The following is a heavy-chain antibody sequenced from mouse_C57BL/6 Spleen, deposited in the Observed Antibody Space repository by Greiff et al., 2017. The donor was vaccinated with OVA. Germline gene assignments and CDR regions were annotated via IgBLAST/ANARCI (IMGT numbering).Heavy chain of an antibody. V-gene: IGHV1-7*01. Sequence: QVQLQQSGAELAKPGASVKLSCKASGYTFTSYWMHWVKQRPGQGLEWIGYINPSSGYTKYNQKFKDKATLTADKSSSTAYMQLSSLTYEDSAVYYCARSIYYYGSSPHYYAMDYWGQGTSVTVSS. CDR1: GYTFTSYW. J-gene: IGHJ4*01. CDR3: ARSIYYYGSSPHYYAMDY. D-gene: IGHD1-1*01. CDR2: INPSSGYT.